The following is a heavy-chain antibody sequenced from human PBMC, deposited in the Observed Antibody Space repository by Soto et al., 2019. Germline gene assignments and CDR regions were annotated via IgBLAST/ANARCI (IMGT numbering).Heavy chain of an antibody. CDR3: GGVSGYCDVVDP. V-gene: IGHV3-7*03. J-gene: IGHJ5*02. CDR2: IKEDGSDK. Sequence: EVYLVESGGGLVQPGGSLRLSCEASGFMFRNYWMNWVRQAPGKGLQWVANIKEDGSDKSYVDSVKGRFTISTDSAKNSLYMQMDALRVEYTAVYYCGGVSGYCDVVDPWGQGTPV. D-gene: IGHD4-17*01. CDR1: GFMFRNYW.